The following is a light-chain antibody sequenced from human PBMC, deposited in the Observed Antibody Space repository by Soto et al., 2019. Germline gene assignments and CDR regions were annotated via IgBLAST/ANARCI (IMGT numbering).Light chain of an antibody. J-gene: IGLJ2*01. CDR2: DVS. CDR1: SSDVGSYNL. CDR3: CPYAGSSTPLV. Sequence: QSALTQPASVSGSPGQSITISCTGTSSDVGSYNLVSWYQQHPGKAPKLMIYDVSNRPSGVSNRLSGSKSGNTASPTISGLQADDEADYYCCPYAGSSTPLVFGGGTKLTVL. V-gene: IGLV2-23*02.